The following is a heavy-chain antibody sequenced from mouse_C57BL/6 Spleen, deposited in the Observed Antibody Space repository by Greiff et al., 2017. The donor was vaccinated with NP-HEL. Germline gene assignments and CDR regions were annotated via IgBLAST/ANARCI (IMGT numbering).Heavy chain of an antibody. V-gene: IGHV1-69*01. D-gene: IGHD1-1*01. J-gene: IGHJ1*03. CDR2: IDPSDSYT. CDR1: GYTFTSYW. CDR3: ARFPYYYGSSYVGYFDV. Sequence: VQLQQSGAELVMPGASVKLSCKASGYTFTSYWMHWVKQRPGQGLEWIGEIDPSDSYTNYNQKFKGKSTLTVDKSSSTAYMQLSSLTSEDSAVYYCARFPYYYGSSYVGYFDVWGTGTTVTVSS.